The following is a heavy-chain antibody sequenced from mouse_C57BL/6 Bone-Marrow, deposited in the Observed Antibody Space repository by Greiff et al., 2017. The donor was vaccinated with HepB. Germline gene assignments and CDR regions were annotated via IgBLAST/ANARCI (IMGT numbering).Heavy chain of an antibody. Sequence: QVQLQQSGAELARPGASVKLSCKASGYTFTSYGISWVKQRTGQGLEWIGEIYPRSGNTYYNEKFKGKATLTADKSSSTAYMELRSLTSEDDAVYFCARGDYGSSLYAMDYWGQGTSVTVSS. CDR2: IYPRSGNT. V-gene: IGHV1-81*01. CDR1: GYTFTSYG. D-gene: IGHD1-1*01. J-gene: IGHJ4*01. CDR3: ARGDYGSSLYAMDY.